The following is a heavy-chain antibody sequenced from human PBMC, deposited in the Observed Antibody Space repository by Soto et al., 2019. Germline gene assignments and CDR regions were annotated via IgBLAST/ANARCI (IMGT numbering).Heavy chain of an antibody. Sequence: QLQLQESGPGLVKPSETLSLTCTVSGGSISSSSYYWGWIRQPPGKGLEWIGSIYYSGSTYYNPSLKSRVTISVDTSKNQFSLKLSSVTAADTAVYYCACYNSGSYYYYGMDVWGQGTTVTVSS. D-gene: IGHD1-26*01. V-gene: IGHV4-39*01. J-gene: IGHJ6*02. CDR3: ACYNSGSYYYYGMDV. CDR1: GGSISSSSYY. CDR2: IYYSGST.